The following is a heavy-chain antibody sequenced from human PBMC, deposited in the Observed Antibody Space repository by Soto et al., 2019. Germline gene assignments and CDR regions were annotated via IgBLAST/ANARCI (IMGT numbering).Heavy chain of an antibody. CDR2: ISAYNGNT. D-gene: IGHD3-3*01. Sequence: ASVKVSCKTSGYTFSAYYMHWVRQAPGQGIEWMGWISAYNGNTNYAQKLQGRVTMTTDTSTSTAYMELRSLRYYDTAVYYCARRVVRWFDAWCQGNLVTVSS. J-gene: IGHJ5*02. CDR3: ARRVVRWFDA. V-gene: IGHV1-18*04. CDR1: GYTFSAYY.